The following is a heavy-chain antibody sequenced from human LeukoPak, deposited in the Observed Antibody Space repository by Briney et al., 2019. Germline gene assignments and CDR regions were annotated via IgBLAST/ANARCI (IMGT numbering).Heavy chain of an antibody. CDR2: ISAYNGNT. D-gene: IGHD3-9*01. CDR1: GYTFTSYG. Sequence: ASVKVSCKASGYTFTSYGISWVRQAPGQGLEWMGWISAYNGNTNYAQKLQGRVTMTTDTSTSTAYMELSSLRSEDTAVYYCASEPLVGGYYFDYWGQGTLVTVSS. CDR3: ASEPLVGGYYFDY. J-gene: IGHJ4*02. V-gene: IGHV1-18*01.